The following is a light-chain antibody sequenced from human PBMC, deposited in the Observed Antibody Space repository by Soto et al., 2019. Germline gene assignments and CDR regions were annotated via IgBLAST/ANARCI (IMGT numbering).Light chain of an antibody. CDR1: QGIRSY. CDR3: QQYYSYPQT. CDR2: VAS. Sequence: IRLSQSPSSLSASTGDRVTITCRASQGIRSYLAWYQQKPGKAPKLLIYVASTLQSGVPSRFSGSGSGTDFTLTISCLQSEDFETYYCQQYYSYPQTFGQGTKVDIK. V-gene: IGKV1-8*01. J-gene: IGKJ1*01.